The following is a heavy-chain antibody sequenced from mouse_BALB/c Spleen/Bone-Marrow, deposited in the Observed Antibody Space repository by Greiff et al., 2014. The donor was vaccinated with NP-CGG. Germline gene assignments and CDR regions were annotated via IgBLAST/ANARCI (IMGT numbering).Heavy chain of an antibody. CDR3: ARDYGSSFDY. D-gene: IGHD1-1*01. V-gene: IGHV3-8*02. J-gene: IGHJ2*01. Sequence: DVKLQESGPSLVKPSQTLSLTCSVTGDSITSGYWNWIRKLPGNKFEYMGYISHSGSTYYNPSLKSRISITRDTSKNQFYLQLNSVTTEDTATYYCARDYGSSFDYWGQGTTLTVSS. CDR1: GDSITSGY. CDR2: ISHSGST.